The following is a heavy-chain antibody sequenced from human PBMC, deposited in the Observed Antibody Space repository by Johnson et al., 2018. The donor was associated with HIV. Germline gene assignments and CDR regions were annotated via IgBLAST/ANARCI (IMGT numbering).Heavy chain of an antibody. J-gene: IGHJ3*02. D-gene: IGHD1-26*01. CDR3: ARGGSYSRRGAFDI. Sequence: VQLVESGGGLVQPGGSLRLSCAASGFTFSSYAMHWVRQAPGKGLEYVSAISSNGGSTYYANSLKGRFTISRDNSKNTLYLQMGSLRAEDMAVYYCARGGSYSRRGAFDIWGQGTMVTVSS. CDR2: ISSNGGST. V-gene: IGHV3-64*01. CDR1: GFTFSSYA.